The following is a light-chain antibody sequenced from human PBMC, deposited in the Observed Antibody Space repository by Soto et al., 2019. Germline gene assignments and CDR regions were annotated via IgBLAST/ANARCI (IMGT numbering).Light chain of an antibody. CDR1: QSVSSTY. CDR3: QQYDSSLYT. V-gene: IGKV3-20*01. J-gene: IGKJ2*01. CDR2: GAS. Sequence: EIVLTQSRCPLSLSPGERAILSCRASQSVSSTYLAWYQQKPGQAPRLLIYGASSRATGIPDRFSGSGSGTDLTLTISRLEPEDFARYFWQQYDSSLYTFGQGTKLEIK.